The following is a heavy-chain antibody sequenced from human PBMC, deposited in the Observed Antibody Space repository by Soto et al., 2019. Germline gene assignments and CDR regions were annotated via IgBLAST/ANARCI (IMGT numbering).Heavy chain of an antibody. J-gene: IGHJ4*02. CDR1: GGSISSYY. CDR2: IYYSGST. D-gene: IGHD1-26*01. CDR3: ARGGATAYYFDY. V-gene: IGHV4-59*01. Sequence: KASETLSLTCTVSGGSISSYYWSWIRQPPGKGLEWIGYIYYSGSTNYNPSLKSRVTISVDTSKNQFSLKLSSVTAADTAVYYCARGGATAYYFDYWGQGTLVTVSS.